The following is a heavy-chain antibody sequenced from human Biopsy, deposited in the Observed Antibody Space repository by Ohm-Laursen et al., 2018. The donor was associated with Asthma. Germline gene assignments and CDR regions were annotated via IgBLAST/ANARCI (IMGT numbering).Heavy chain of an antibody. CDR1: GGYMRSGNYY. Sequence: SETLSLTCCLSSGSGGYMRSGNYYWGWIRQPPGKGLEWIRSIYYSGTTYYNPSLESRVTVSADTSKNQFSLKLTSVTAADTAVYYCVRGSSSWHHGPFHYYYGLDVWGQGTTATVSS. J-gene: IGHJ6*02. D-gene: IGHD6-13*01. CDR2: IYYSGTT. V-gene: IGHV4-39*01. CDR3: VRGSSSWHHGPFHYYYGLDV.